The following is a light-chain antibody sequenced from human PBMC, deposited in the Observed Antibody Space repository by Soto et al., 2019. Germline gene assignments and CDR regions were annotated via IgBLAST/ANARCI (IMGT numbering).Light chain of an antibody. CDR2: DTS. CDR1: QSVSSY. CDR3: QQYGSSPLT. J-gene: IGKJ4*01. V-gene: IGKV3-20*01. Sequence: ELVLTQSPGTLSLSVGERVTLSCRASQSVSSYLAWYQQTPGQAPRPLIYDTSTRATGTPGRFSGSGSGTDVTLTISRLEPEDFTVYYCQQYGSSPLTFCGGTSVEIK.